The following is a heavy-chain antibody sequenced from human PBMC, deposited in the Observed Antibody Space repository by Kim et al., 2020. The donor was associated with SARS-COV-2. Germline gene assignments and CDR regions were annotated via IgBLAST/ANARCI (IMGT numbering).Heavy chain of an antibody. J-gene: IGHJ4*02. Sequence: ASVKVSCKASGYTFTSYAMHWVRQAPGQRLEWKGWINAGNGNTKYSQKFRGRVTITRDTSASTAYMELSSLRSEDTAVYYCASAYYDSSGYYYVLDYWGQGTLVTVSS. CDR2: INAGNGNT. V-gene: IGHV1-3*01. CDR1: GYTFTSYA. D-gene: IGHD3-22*01. CDR3: ASAYYDSSGYYYVLDY.